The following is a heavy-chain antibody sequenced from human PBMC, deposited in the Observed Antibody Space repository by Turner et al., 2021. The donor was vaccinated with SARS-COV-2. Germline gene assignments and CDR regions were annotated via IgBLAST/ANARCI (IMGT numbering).Heavy chain of an antibody. CDR2: IYYSGST. D-gene: IGHD5-12*01. CDR1: GGSIRSYF. CDR3: ARHQWLRGAFDI. Sequence: QVQLQESGPGLVKPSETLSLTCTVSGGSIRSYFWSWIRQPPGKGLVWIGYIYYSGSTNYNPSLKSRVTISVDTSKNQFSLKLSSVTAADTAVYFCARHQWLRGAFDIWGQGTMVTVSS. V-gene: IGHV4-59*08. J-gene: IGHJ3*02.